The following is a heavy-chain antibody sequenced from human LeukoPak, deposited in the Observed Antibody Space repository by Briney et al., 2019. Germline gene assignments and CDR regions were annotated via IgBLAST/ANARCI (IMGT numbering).Heavy chain of an antibody. CDR3: ARDPTVTTPVNAFDI. J-gene: IGHJ3*02. Sequence: GGSLRLSCAASGFTVSSNYMSWVRQAPGKGLEWFSVIYSGGSTYYADSVTGRFTISRDNSKNTLYLQMNSLRAEHTPVYYFARDPTVTTPVNAFDIWGQGTMVPVSS. CDR2: IYSGGST. D-gene: IGHD4-17*01. V-gene: IGHV3-66*01. CDR1: GFTVSSNY.